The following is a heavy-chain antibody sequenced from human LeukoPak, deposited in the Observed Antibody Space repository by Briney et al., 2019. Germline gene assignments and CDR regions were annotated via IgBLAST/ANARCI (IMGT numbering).Heavy chain of an antibody. D-gene: IGHD3-3*01. V-gene: IGHV1-69*04. CDR3: AREGRRDYDFWSGYYTDY. CDR2: IIPILGIA. J-gene: IGHJ4*02. CDR1: GGTFSSYT. Sequence: SVKVSCKASGGTFSSYTISWVRQAPGQGLEWVGRIIPILGIANYAQKFQGRVTITADKSTSTAYMELSSLRSEDTAVYYCAREGRRDYDFWSGYYTDYWGQGTLVTVSS.